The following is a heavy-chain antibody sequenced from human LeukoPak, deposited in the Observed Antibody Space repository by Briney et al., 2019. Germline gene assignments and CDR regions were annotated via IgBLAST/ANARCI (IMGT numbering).Heavy chain of an antibody. D-gene: IGHD4-11*01. CDR3: ARVGSNYVAAFDI. CDR2: NSSNGGST. J-gene: IGHJ3*02. CDR1: GFTFSSYA. V-gene: IGHV3-64*01. Sequence: GGSLRLSCAASGFTFSSYAMHWVRQAPGKGLEYVSANSSNGGSTYYANSVKGRFTISRDNSKNTLYLQMGSLRAEDMAVYYCARVGSNYVAAFDIWGQGTMVTVSS.